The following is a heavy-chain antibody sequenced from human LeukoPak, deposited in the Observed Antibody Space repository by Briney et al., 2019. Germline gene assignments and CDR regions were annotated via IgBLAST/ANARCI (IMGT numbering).Heavy chain of an antibody. CDR2: ITSDGSST. Sequence: GGSLRLSCAASGFTFSSTWMHWVRQAPGKGLVWVSRITSDGSSTIYADSVKGRFTISRDNAKNTLYLQMNSLRAEDTAVYYCARDKIGGSMAGSNFDYWGQGTLVTVSS. CDR1: GFTFSSTW. CDR3: ARDKIGGSMAGSNFDY. D-gene: IGHD6-19*01. V-gene: IGHV3-74*01. J-gene: IGHJ4*02.